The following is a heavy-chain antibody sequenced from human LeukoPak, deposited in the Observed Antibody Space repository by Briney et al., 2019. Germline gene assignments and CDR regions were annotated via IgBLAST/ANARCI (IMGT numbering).Heavy chain of an antibody. CDR3: ARAAYRWNFNWLDP. CDR2: IKQDGSEE. V-gene: IGHV3-7*05. Sequence: PGGSLRLSCAASGFTFSSYCMSWVRQAQGKGLEWVANIKQDGSEEYYVDSVKGRFTISRDNSKNSLSLQMNSLRAEDTAVYYCARAAYRWNFNWLDPWGQGTLVTVSS. J-gene: IGHJ5*02. CDR1: GFTFSSYC. D-gene: IGHD1-7*01.